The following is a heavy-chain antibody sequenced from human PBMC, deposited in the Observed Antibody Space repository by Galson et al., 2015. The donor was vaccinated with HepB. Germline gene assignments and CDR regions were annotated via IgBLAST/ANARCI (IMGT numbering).Heavy chain of an antibody. J-gene: IGHJ6*02. V-gene: IGHV3-30*02. D-gene: IGHD6-13*01. Sequence: PLRLSCAASGFTFSDYGMHWVRQAPGKGLEWVAFIRHDGSNKYYVDSVEGRFTISKDNSKNTLFLQMNSLRAEDTAVYYCAKDSLSDRIAAAGRGHFYYGMDVWGQGTTVTVSS. CDR1: GFTFSDYG. CDR3: AKDSLSDRIAAAGRGHFYYGMDV. CDR2: IRHDGSNK.